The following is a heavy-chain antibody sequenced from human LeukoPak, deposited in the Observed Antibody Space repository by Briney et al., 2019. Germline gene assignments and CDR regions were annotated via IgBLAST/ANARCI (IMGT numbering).Heavy chain of an antibody. CDR3: AKDGVGATGYDAFDI. Sequence: PGGSLRLSCAASGFTFSSYAMHWVRQAPGKGLEWVAVISYDGSNKYYADSVKGRFTISRDNSKNTLYLQMNSLRAEDTAVYYCAKDGVGATGYDAFDIWGQGTMVTVSS. V-gene: IGHV3-30-3*01. J-gene: IGHJ3*02. CDR2: ISYDGSNK. D-gene: IGHD1-26*01. CDR1: GFTFSSYA.